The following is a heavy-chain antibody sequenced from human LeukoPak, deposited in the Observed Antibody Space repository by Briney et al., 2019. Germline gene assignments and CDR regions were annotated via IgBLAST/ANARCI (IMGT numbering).Heavy chain of an antibody. CDR1: GGSISSYY. CDR2: IYYSGST. CDR3: AQSGSWDAFDI. J-gene: IGHJ3*02. D-gene: IGHD3-10*01. Sequence: SETLSLTCTVSGGSISSYYWSWIRQPPGKGLEWIGYIYYSGSTNHNPSLKSRVTISVDTSKNQFSLKLSSVTAADTAVYYCAQSGSWDAFDIWGQGTMVTVSS. V-gene: IGHV4-59*01.